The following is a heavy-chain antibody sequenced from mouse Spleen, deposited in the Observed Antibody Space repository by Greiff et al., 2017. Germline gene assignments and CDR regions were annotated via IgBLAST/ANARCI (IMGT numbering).Heavy chain of an antibody. Sequence: VQLKQSGAELVRPGASVKLSCTASGFNIKDYYMHWVKQRPEQGLEWIGRIDPEDGDTEYAPKFQGKATMTADTSSNTAYLQLSSLTSEDTAVYYCTTWGTTVVAPNYAMDYWGQGTSVTVSS. CDR2: IDPEDGDT. CDR1: GFNIKDYY. CDR3: TTWGTTVVAPNYAMDY. J-gene: IGHJ4*01. D-gene: IGHD1-1*01. V-gene: IGHV14-1*01.